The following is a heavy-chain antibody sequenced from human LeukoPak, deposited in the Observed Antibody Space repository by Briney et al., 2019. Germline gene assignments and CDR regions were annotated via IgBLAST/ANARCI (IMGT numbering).Heavy chain of an antibody. CDR3: ARQEIAAAGTYFQH. CDR2: IYYSGNT. D-gene: IGHD6-13*01. CDR1: GGSISNSNYY. V-gene: IGHV4-39*01. Sequence: SETLSLTCTVSGGSISNSNYYWGWVRQPPGKGLEWIGTIYYSGNTYYNPSLKSRVTISVDTSKNQFSLKLSSVTAADTAAYYRARQEIAAAGTYFQHWGQGTLVTVSS. J-gene: IGHJ1*01.